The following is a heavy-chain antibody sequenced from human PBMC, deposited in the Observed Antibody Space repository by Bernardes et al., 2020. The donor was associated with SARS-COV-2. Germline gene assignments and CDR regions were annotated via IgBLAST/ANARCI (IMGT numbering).Heavy chain of an antibody. D-gene: IGHD1-26*01. CDR2: ISYDGSNK. J-gene: IGHJ4*02. CDR3: ARPYSGSYLSYFDY. V-gene: IGHV3-30*03. Sequence: GGSLRLSCAASGFTFSSYGMHWVRQAPGKGLEWVAVISYDGSNKYYADSVKGRFTISRDNSKNTLYLQMNSLRAEDTAVYYCARPYSGSYLSYFDYRAREPWSPSPQ. CDR1: GFTFSSYG.